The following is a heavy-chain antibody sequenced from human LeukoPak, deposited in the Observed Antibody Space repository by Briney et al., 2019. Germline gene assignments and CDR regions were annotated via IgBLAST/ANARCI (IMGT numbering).Heavy chain of an antibody. Sequence: SETLSLTCAVYGGSFSGYYWGWIRQPPGKGLEWIGEINHSGSTNYNPSLKSRVTISVDTSKNQFSLKLSSVTAADTAVYYCASHSSSWYSAWDYFDYWGQGTLVTVSS. CDR3: ASHSSSWYSAWDYFDY. J-gene: IGHJ4*02. CDR2: INHSGST. D-gene: IGHD6-13*01. CDR1: GGSFSGYY. V-gene: IGHV4-34*01.